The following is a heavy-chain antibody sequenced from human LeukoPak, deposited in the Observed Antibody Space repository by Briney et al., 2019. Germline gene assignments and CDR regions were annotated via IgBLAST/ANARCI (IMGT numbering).Heavy chain of an antibody. J-gene: IGHJ4*02. CDR2: ISYDGSNK. Sequence: GRSLRLSCAASGFTFSSYGMHWVRQAPGKGLEWVAVISYDGSNKYYADSVKGRFTISRDNSKNTLYLQMNSLRAEDTAVYYCAKDLSGYPDYWGQGTLVTVSS. CDR1: GFTFSSYG. D-gene: IGHD3-22*01. CDR3: AKDLSGYPDY. V-gene: IGHV3-30*18.